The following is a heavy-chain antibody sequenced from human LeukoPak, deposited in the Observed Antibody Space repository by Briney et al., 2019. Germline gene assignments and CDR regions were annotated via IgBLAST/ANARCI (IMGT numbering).Heavy chain of an antibody. J-gene: IGHJ4*02. V-gene: IGHV3-33*01. CDR2: IRYDGNNK. D-gene: IGHD6-13*01. Sequence: GGSLRLSCAASGFTFSTYGMHWVRQAPGKGLEWVAVIRYDGNNKFYVDSVRGRFTISRDNSKNTLYLQMNSLRAEDTAVYYCARGPYSSNWYVDYWGQGTLVTVAS. CDR1: GFTFSTYG. CDR3: ARGPYSSNWYVDY.